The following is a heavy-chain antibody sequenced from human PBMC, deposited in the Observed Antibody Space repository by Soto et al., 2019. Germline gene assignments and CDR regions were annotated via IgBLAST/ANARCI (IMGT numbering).Heavy chain of an antibody. CDR1: GGSISGHY. J-gene: IGHJ4*02. V-gene: IGHV4-59*11. Sequence: RSLTCTVSGGSISGHYWIWIRQPPGKGLEWIGYIFYSGSTNYNPSLKSRVTISVDTSKNQFSLKLSSVTAADTAVYYCARVGSSGWAPDYWGQGTLVTVSS. CDR3: ARVGSSGWAPDY. D-gene: IGHD6-19*01. CDR2: IFYSGST.